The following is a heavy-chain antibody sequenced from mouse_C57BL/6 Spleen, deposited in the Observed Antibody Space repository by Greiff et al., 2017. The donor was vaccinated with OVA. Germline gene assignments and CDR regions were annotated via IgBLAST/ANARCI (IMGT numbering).Heavy chain of an antibody. J-gene: IGHJ3*01. CDR1: GYTFTSYW. Sequence: QVQLKQPGAELVRPGSSVKLSCKASGYTFTSYWMDWVKQRPGQGLEWIGNIYPSDSETHYNQKFKDKATLTVDKSSSTAYMQLSSLTSEDSAVYYCAFYYYGSSAWFAYWGQGTLVTVSA. D-gene: IGHD1-1*01. V-gene: IGHV1-61*01. CDR3: AFYYYGSSAWFAY. CDR2: IYPSDSET.